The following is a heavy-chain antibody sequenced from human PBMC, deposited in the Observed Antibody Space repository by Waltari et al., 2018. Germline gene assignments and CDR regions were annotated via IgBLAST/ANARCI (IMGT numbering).Heavy chain of an antibody. CDR3: ARGTTVEAFDY. J-gene: IGHJ4*02. CDR1: GGSISSYY. Sequence: QVQLQESGPGLVTPSATLSLTCTVAGGSISSYYWSWIRQPPGKGLEWIGYIYYSGSTNYNPSPKSRVTISVDTSKNQFSLKLSSVTAADTAVDYCARGTTVEAFDYWGQGTLVTVSS. D-gene: IGHD4-17*01. V-gene: IGHV4-59*01. CDR2: IYYSGST.